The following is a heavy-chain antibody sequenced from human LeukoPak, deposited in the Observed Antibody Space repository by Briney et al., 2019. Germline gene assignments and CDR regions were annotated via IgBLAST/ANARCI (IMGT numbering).Heavy chain of an antibody. V-gene: IGHV3-20*04. CDR1: GFTFGNYG. CDR2: INWNGGST. J-gene: IGHJ4*02. D-gene: IGHD2-21*01. Sequence: GSLRLSCAASGFTFGNYGMSWVRQAPGKGLEWVSGINWNGGSTGYADSVEGRLTISRDNAKNSQYLQMNSLRVEDAAVYYCAKAPVTTCSGAYCYPFDYWGQGTLVTVSS. CDR3: AKAPVTTCSGAYCYPFDY.